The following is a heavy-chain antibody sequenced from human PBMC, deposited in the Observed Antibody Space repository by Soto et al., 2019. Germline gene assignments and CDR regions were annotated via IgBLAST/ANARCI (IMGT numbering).Heavy chain of an antibody. CDR3: ARTVGEAYYFDF. CDR2: IYTSGST. D-gene: IGHD1-26*01. V-gene: IGHV4-4*07. J-gene: IGHJ4*02. Sequence: SETLSLTCTVSGDSMTKYYWSWIRQPAGKGLEWIGRIYTSGSTNYNPSLKSRVTMSIDTSNNHFSLKLKSVTAADTAVYYCARTVGEAYYFDFWGQGALVTVS. CDR1: GDSMTKYY.